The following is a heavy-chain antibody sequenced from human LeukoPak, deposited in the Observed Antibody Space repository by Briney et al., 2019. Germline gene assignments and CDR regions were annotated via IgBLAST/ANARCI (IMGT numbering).Heavy chain of an antibody. J-gene: IGHJ4*02. Sequence: GASVKVSCKASGYTFTSYYMHWVRLAPGQGLEWMGWINPNGGGTNSAQKFQGRVTMTRDTSISTAYMELSRLRSDDTAVYYCARGVWGATTFFDYWGQGTLVTVSS. CDR2: INPNGGGT. CDR1: GYTFTSYY. CDR3: ARGVWGATTFFDY. V-gene: IGHV1-2*02. D-gene: IGHD1-26*01.